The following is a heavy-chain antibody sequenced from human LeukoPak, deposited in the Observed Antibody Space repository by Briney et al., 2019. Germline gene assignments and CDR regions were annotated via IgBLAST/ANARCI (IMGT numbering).Heavy chain of an antibody. D-gene: IGHD3-22*01. CDR1: GGSISSGAYS. CDR3: ARPYYDSSGYYHDAFDI. V-gene: IGHV4-30-4*07. J-gene: IGHJ3*02. Sequence: SETLSLTCAVSGGSISSGAYSWSWIRQPPGKGLEWIGYIYHSGSTYYTPSLKSRVTMSVDTSKNQISLKLSSVTAADTAVYYCARPYYDSSGYYHDAFDIWGQGTMVTVSS. CDR2: IYHSGST.